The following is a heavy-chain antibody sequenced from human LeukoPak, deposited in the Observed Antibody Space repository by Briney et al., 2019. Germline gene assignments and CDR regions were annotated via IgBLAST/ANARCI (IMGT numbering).Heavy chain of an antibody. D-gene: IGHD3-3*01. V-gene: IGHV1-3*01. CDR1: GYTFTTYS. Sequence: ASVKASCKASGYTFTTYSIFWVRQAPGQGLEWMGWINAGNGNTKYSQKLQGRVTITRDTSANTAYVELSSLRSEDTAVYYCAREHDFLIDYSFDYWGQGTLVTVSS. CDR2: INAGNGNT. CDR3: AREHDFLIDYSFDY. J-gene: IGHJ4*02.